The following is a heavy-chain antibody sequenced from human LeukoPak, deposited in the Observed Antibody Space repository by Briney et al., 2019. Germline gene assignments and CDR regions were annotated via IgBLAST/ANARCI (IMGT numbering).Heavy chain of an antibody. D-gene: IGHD2-15*01. CDR1: GGSISSSSYY. V-gene: IGHV4-39*07. CDR3: ARRVVVVAANYYYYMDV. Sequence: PSETLSLTCTVSGGSISSSSYYWGWIRQPPGKGLEWIGSIYYSGSTYYNPSLKSRVTISVDTSKNQFSLKLSSVTAADTAVYYCARRVVVVAANYYYYMDVWGKGTTVTVSS. CDR2: IYYSGST. J-gene: IGHJ6*03.